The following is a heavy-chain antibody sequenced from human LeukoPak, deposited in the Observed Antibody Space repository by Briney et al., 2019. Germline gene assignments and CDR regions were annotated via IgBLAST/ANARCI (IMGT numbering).Heavy chain of an antibody. D-gene: IGHD3-22*01. CDR3: ARGTEEIVVVMGFEY. V-gene: IGHV1-2*02. J-gene: IGHJ4*02. CDR2: INPNSGGT. CDR1: GYTFTGYY. Sequence: ASVKVSCKASGYTFTGYYMHWVRQAPGQGLEWMGWINPNSGGTNYAQKFQGRVTVTRDTSISTAYMELSRLRSDDTAVYYCARGTEEIVVVMGFEYWGQGTLVTVSS.